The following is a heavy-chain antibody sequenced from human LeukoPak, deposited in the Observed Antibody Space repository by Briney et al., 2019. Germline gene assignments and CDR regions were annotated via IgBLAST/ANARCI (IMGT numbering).Heavy chain of an antibody. CDR3: ARDADPRTDSYNGNYFDY. V-gene: IGHV3-23*01. CDR1: GFTFSSYA. J-gene: IGHJ4*02. Sequence: GGSLRLSCAASGFTFSSYAMPWVRQAPGKGLECVSAISRSGGKTYYADSVKGQFTVSRDNSQNTLYLQLDSLRAEDTAVYYCARDADPRTDSYNGNYFDYWGQGTLVTGSS. CDR2: ISRSGGKT. D-gene: IGHD5-24*01.